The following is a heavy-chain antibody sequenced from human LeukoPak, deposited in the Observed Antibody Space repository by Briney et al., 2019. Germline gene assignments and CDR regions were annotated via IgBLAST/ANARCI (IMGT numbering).Heavy chain of an antibody. CDR1: GGTFSSYA. CDR3: RGTYYYDSSGSGDY. J-gene: IGHJ4*02. Sequence: GASVTVSCKASGGTFSSYAISWVRQAPGQGLEWMGGIIPIFGTANYAQKFQGRVTITADESTSTAYMELSSLRSEDTAVYYCRGTYYYDSSGSGDYWGQGTLVTVSS. D-gene: IGHD3-22*01. CDR2: IIPIFGTA. V-gene: IGHV1-69*01.